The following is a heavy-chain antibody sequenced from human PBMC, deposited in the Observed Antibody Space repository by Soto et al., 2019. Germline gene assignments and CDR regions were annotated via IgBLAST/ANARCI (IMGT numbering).Heavy chain of an antibody. V-gene: IGHV4-34*02. CDR3: ARGRRHSPFWKGYQFEGPFGLGV. CDR2: INHSGDT. Sequence: QVQLQQWGAGLVKPSETLSLTCAVYGGSLRNYNWTWIRQAPGKGLEWIGEINHSGDTNYDSSLKGRVSHSVDKTKNQFSLYLYPVTAADTAFYYWARGRRHSPFWKGYQFEGPFGLGVWGQGTTVTVTS. J-gene: IGHJ6*02. CDR1: GGSLRNYN. D-gene: IGHD3-3*01.